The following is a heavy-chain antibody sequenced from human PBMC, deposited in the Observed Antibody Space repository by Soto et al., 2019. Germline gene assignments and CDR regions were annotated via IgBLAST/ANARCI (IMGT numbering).Heavy chain of an antibody. Sequence: PGGSLRLSCAASGFTFSSYAMHWVRQAPGKGLEYVSAISSNGGSTYYANSVKGRFTISRDNSKNTLYLQMGSLRAEDMAVYYCARDQRVLLWFGEAMRGSLAYYYYYMDVWGKGTTVTSP. J-gene: IGHJ6*03. D-gene: IGHD3-10*01. V-gene: IGHV3-64*01. CDR1: GFTFSSYA. CDR2: ISSNGGST. CDR3: ARDQRVLLWFGEAMRGSLAYYYYYMDV.